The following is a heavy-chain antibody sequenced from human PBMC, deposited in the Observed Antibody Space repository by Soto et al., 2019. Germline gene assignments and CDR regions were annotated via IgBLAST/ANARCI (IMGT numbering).Heavy chain of an antibody. V-gene: IGHV3-21*01. CDR1: GFTFSSYS. CDR2: ISSSSSYI. Sequence: GGSLRLSCAASGFTFSSYSMNWVRQAPGKGLEWVSSISSSSSYIYYADSVKGRFTISRDNAKNSLYLQMNSLRAEDTAVYYCARDPGVRYFDWLLKLQGYYYGMDVWGQGTTVTVSS. D-gene: IGHD3-9*01. J-gene: IGHJ6*02. CDR3: ARDPGVRYFDWLLKLQGYYYGMDV.